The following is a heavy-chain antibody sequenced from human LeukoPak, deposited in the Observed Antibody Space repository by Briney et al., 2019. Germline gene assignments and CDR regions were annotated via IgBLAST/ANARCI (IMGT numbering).Heavy chain of an antibody. V-gene: IGHV1-69*05. Sequence: GASVKVSCKASGGTFSSYAISWVRQAPGQGLEWMGRIIPIFGTANYAQKFQGRVTIATDESTSTAYMELSSLRSEDTAVYYCASRSLGESDSSGYWDFDYWGQGTLVTVSS. CDR2: IIPIFGTA. D-gene: IGHD3-22*01. CDR1: GGTFSSYA. CDR3: ASRSLGESDSSGYWDFDY. J-gene: IGHJ4*02.